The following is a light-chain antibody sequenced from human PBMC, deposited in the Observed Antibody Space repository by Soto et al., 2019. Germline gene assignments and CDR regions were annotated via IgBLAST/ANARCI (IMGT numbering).Light chain of an antibody. CDR3: QSGDSSGTYVV. CDR1: ALSKQY. CDR2: KDS. V-gene: IGLV3-25*03. J-gene: IGLJ2*01. Sequence: SYELTQSPSVSVSPGQTARITCSGDALSKQYAYWYQQKPGQAPVLVIYKDSERPSGIPERFSGSSSGTTVTLTISGVQAEDEADYYCQSGDSSGTYVVFGGGTKLTVL.